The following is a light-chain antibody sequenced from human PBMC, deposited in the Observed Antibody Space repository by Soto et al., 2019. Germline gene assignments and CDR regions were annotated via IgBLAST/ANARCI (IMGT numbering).Light chain of an antibody. CDR2: VNT. V-gene: IGLV1-40*01. Sequence: ALTQPPSVSGAPGQRVAISCTANNSNIGSDFAVSWYRQFPGTAPKLLIYVNTNRPSEVPVRFSGSKSGNTASLTISGLQAEDEAEYFCCSYSRSDSLLFGGGTQLTV. CDR3: CSYSRSDSLL. CDR1: NSNIGSDFA. J-gene: IGLJ2*01.